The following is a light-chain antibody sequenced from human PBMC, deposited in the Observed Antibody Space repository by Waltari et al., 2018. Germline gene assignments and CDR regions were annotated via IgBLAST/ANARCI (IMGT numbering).Light chain of an antibody. CDR1: SSNLGNPY. CDR3: GTWDSSLSGAV. V-gene: IGLV1-51*02. J-gene: IGLJ7*01. Sequence: QSVLTQPPSVSAAPGQRVTISCSGGSSNLGNPYVSWYRHFPGTAPKLLIYEDSERPSGIPCRFSGSKSGTSATLDITGLQAGDEADYYCGTWDSSLSGAVFGGGTHLTVL. CDR2: EDS.